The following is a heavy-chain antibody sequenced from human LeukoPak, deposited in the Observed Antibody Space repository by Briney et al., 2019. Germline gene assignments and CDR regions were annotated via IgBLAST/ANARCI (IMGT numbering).Heavy chain of an antibody. V-gene: IGHV1-69*13. CDR2: IIPIFGTA. CDR1: GGAFSSYA. CDR3: ARVRPEIFGPWGWFDP. D-gene: IGHD3-3*01. J-gene: IGHJ5*02. Sequence: ASVKVSCKASGGAFSSYAISWVRQAPGQGLEWMGGIIPIFGTANYAQKFQGRVTITADESTSTAYMELSSLRSEDTAVYYCARVRPEIFGPWGWFDPWGQGTLVTVSS.